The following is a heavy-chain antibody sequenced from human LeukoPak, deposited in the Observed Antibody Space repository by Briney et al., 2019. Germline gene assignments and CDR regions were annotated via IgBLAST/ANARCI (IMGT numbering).Heavy chain of an antibody. J-gene: IGHJ3*02. Sequence: GGSLRLSCAASGFTFSGYWMSWVRQVPGKGLEWVARIHKDGSETQYVDAVKGRFAISRDNAKNSLFLQMNSLSVEDRAVYFCVRDWGYRTSATCYSTQNHVFGMWGQGTMVTVSS. CDR2: IHKDGSET. V-gene: IGHV3-7*01. D-gene: IGHD2-2*01. CDR1: GFTFSGYW. CDR3: VRDWGYRTSATCYSTQNHVFGM.